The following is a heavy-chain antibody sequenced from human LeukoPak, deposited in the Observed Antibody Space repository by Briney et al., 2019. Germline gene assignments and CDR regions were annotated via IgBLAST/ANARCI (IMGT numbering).Heavy chain of an antibody. CDR1: GGSSSGYY. D-gene: IGHD3-22*01. V-gene: IGHV4-34*01. CDR3: ARRDYYDSSGPHFDYYFDY. J-gene: IGHJ4*02. CDR2: INHSGST. Sequence: PSETLSLTCAVYGGSSSGYYWSWIRQPPGKGLEWIGEINHSGSTNYNPSLKSRVTISVDTSKNQFSLKLSSVTAADTAVYYCARRDYYDSSGPHFDYYFDYWGQGTLVTVSS.